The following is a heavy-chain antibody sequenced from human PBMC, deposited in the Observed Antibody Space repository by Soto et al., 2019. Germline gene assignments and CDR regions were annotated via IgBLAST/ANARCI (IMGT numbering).Heavy chain of an antibody. V-gene: IGHV3-33*01. D-gene: IGHD5-18*01. J-gene: IGHJ4*02. CDR2: ICYDGSNR. Sequence: GGSLRLSCAASGFTFSSYGMHWVRQAPGKGLEWVAVICYDGSNRYYADSVKGRFTISRDNSKNTLYLQMNSLRAEDTAVYYCARGRIQLWLPPFDYWGQGTLVTVSS. CDR1: GFTFSSYG. CDR3: ARGRIQLWLPPFDY.